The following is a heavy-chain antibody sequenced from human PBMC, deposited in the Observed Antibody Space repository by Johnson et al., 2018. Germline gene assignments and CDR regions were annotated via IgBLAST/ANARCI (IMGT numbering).Heavy chain of an antibody. V-gene: IGHV3-30*18. CDR1: GFTFSSYG. J-gene: IGHJ1*01. Sequence: QVQLVQAGGGVVQPGMSLRLSCAASGFTFSSYGMHWVRQAPGKGLEWVAVISYDGGKKYYAASVNGRFTTSRDNSKNTLNLQMNSLRAEDKAVYYCAKDRAYYYDSSGYYNAEYFQHWGQGTLVTVSS. CDR3: AKDRAYYYDSSGYYNAEYFQH. D-gene: IGHD3-22*01. CDR2: ISYDGGKK.